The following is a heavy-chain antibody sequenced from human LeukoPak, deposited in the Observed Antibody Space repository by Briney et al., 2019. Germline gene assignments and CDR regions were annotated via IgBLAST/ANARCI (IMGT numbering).Heavy chain of an antibody. CDR2: SSETGTAY. D-gene: IGHD2-8*02. J-gene: IGHJ2*01. CDR3: VRGGERTGNPYFDL. V-gene: IGHV3-11*04. Sequence: GGSLRLSCAASGFTLRDYFMSWIRQPPGKGLEWIAYSSETGTAYSYAASVKGRFTISRDNAKNSLFLQMDSLRADDTALYYCVRGGERTGNPYFDLWGRGTLVTVSS. CDR1: GFTLRDYF.